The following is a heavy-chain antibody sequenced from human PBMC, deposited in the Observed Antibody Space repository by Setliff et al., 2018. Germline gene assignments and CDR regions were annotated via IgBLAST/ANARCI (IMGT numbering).Heavy chain of an antibody. CDR1: GFTFGYYA. CDR2: MSFDGKNN. CDR3: ARTCSGSGCYAGLES. J-gene: IGHJ4*02. Sequence: LRLSCAASGFTFGYYAMHWVRQAPGKGLEWVAVMSFDGKNNYYADSVKGRFTISRDNSKNTLYLQMSSLRPEDTAVYYCARTCSGSGCYAGLESWGQGTPVTVSS. D-gene: IGHD2-15*01. V-gene: IGHV3-30*04.